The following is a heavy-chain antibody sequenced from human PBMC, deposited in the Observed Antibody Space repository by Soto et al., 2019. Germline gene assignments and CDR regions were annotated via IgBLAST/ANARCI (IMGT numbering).Heavy chain of an antibody. CDR2: INPNSGDT. CDR1: ENTFSSYY. D-gene: IGHD3-22*01. CDR3: ARVGTYYYDNSGYYNPDAFDI. V-gene: IGHV1-2*04. J-gene: IGHJ3*02. Sequence: ASVKVSCKASENTFSSYYLHWVRQAPGQGLEWMGRINPNSGDTKYAQKFQGWVTMTRDTSISTAYMELRRLRSDDTAMYYCARVGTYYYDNSGYYNPDAFDIWGQGTMVTVSS.